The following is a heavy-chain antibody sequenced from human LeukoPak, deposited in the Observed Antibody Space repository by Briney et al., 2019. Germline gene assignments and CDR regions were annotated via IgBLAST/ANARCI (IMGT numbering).Heavy chain of an antibody. J-gene: IGHJ5*02. V-gene: IGHV1-2*02. Sequence: ASVKVSCKASGYTFTGYYMHWVRQAPGQGLEWMGWINPNSGGTNYAQKFQGRVTMTRDTSISTAYMELSRLRSDDTAVYYCARDGYSYGPAVNWFDPWGQGTLVTVSS. CDR3: ARDGYSYGPAVNWFDP. CDR1: GYTFTGYY. CDR2: INPNSGGT. D-gene: IGHD5-18*01.